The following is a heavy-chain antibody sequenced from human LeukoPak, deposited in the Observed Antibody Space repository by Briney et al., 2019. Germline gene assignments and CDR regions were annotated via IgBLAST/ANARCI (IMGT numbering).Heavy chain of an antibody. CDR3: VRAGGLNTNFDY. Sequence: GGSLRLSCAASGFTFRNYWMGWVRQAPGKGLEWVANTKPDGSAEYYADSVRGRFTTSRDNANNFLYLQMNSLRAEDTAVYYCVRAGGLNTNFDYSGQGTLVTVFS. CDR2: TKPDGSAE. V-gene: IGHV3-7*01. CDR1: GFTFRNYW. D-gene: IGHD2-8*02. J-gene: IGHJ4*02.